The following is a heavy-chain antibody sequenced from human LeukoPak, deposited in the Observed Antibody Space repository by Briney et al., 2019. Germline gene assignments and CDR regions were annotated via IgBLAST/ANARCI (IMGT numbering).Heavy chain of an antibody. J-gene: IGHJ5*02. CDR1: GGSISSSSYY. CDR2: IYNSGTT. Sequence: PSETLSLTCTVSGGSISSSSYYWGWIRQPPGKGLEWIGSIYNSGTTHYNPSLKSRVTISVDTSKSQFSLKLSSVTAADTAVYYCAREGNVEMATITFRWFDPWGQGTLVTVSS. D-gene: IGHD5-24*01. CDR3: AREGNVEMATITFRWFDP. V-gene: IGHV4-39*07.